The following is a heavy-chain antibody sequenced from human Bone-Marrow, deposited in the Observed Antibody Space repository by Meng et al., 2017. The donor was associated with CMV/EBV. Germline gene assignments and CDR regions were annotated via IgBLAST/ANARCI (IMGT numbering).Heavy chain of an antibody. CDR3: ARDIRGYSSSWYWGVFDY. CDR2: IYSGGPT. V-gene: IGHV3-66*02. J-gene: IGHJ4*02. D-gene: IGHD6-13*01. Sequence: GESLKISCAASGFTVSSNYMTWVRQAPGKGLEWVSVIYSGGPTYYADSVKGRFTISRDNSKNTLYLQMNSLRVEDTAVYYCARDIRGYSSSWYWGVFDYWGQGTMVTVSS. CDR1: GFTVSSNY.